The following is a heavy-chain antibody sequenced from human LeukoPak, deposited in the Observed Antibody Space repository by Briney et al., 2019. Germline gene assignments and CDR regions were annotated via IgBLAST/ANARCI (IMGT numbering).Heavy chain of an antibody. V-gene: IGHV4-34*01. J-gene: IGHJ2*01. CDR1: GGSFSGYY. CDR2: INHSGST. D-gene: IGHD4-17*01. Sequence: SETLSLTCAVYGGSFSGYYWSWIRQPPGKGLEWIGEINHSGSTNYNPSLKSRVTISVDTSKNQFSLKLSSVTAADTAVYYCARDYGDYALPHWYFDLWGRGTLVTVSS. CDR3: ARDYGDYALPHWYFDL.